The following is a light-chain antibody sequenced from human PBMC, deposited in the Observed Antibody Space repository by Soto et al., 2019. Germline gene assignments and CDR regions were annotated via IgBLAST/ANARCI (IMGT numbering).Light chain of an antibody. CDR3: QQYSGSPIT. V-gene: IGKV3-20*01. CDR1: QSVSNNQ. J-gene: IGKJ5*01. CDR2: AAS. Sequence: EIVLTQSPGTLSLSPGERASLSCRASQSVSNNQLAWYQQKPGQAPRLLIYAASSRATVTPNRFSGSGSGTDFTLTISRLEPEDFAVYYCQQYSGSPITFGQGTRLEIK.